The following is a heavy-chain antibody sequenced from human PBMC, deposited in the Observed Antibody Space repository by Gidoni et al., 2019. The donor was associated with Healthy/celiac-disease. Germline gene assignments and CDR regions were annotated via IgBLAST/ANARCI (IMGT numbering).Heavy chain of an antibody. Sequence: YGKASGYTFTSYGISWVRQAPGQGLEWMGWISAYNGNTNYAQKLQGRVTMTTDTSTSTAYMDLRSLRSDDTAVYYCARDFGAAAAPLHWGQGTLVTVSS. CDR2: ISAYNGNT. CDR3: ARDFGAAAAPLH. CDR1: GYTFTSYG. D-gene: IGHD6-13*01. J-gene: IGHJ4*02. V-gene: IGHV1-18*01.